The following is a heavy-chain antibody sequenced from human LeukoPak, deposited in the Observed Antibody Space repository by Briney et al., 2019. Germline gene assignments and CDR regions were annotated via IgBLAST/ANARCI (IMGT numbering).Heavy chain of an antibody. CDR2: ITSSSGTI. J-gene: IGHJ4*02. Sequence: GGSLGLSCAASGFTFSSSSMNWVRQAPGKGLEWISYITSSSGTIYYADSVKGRFTVSRDNAKNSLYLQMNSLTDEDTAVYYCARDRYDSYWGQGTLVTVSS. CDR1: GFTFSSSS. CDR3: ARDRYDSY. V-gene: IGHV3-48*02. D-gene: IGHD2-15*01.